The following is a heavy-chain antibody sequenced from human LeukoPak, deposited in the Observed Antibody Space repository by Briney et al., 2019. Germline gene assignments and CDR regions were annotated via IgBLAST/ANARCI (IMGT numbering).Heavy chain of an antibody. V-gene: IGHV3-30-3*01. D-gene: IGHD6-13*01. Sequence: PGRSLRLSCAASGFTFSSYAMHWVRQAPGKGLEWVAVISYDGSNKYYADSVKGRFTISRDNSKNTLYLQMNSLRAEDTAVYYCARGGYSSSWYPFDYGGKGTLVTVSS. J-gene: IGHJ4*02. CDR1: GFTFSSYA. CDR2: ISYDGSNK. CDR3: ARGGYSSSWYPFDY.